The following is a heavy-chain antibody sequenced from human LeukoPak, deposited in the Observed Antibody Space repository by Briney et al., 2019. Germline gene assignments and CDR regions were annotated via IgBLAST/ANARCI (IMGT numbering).Heavy chain of an antibody. CDR2: IYYSGST. J-gene: IGHJ4*02. CDR1: CGSISSSSYY. Sequence: SETLSLPCTVSCGSISSSSYYWGWIRQPPGKGLEWIGSIYYSGSTNSNPSLKSRVTISIDRSKNGSSLKLSSVTAADTAVYYCASLRYPWYFDFWGQGTLVTVSS. CDR3: ASLRYPWYFDF. V-gene: IGHV4-39*07. D-gene: IGHD2-2*02.